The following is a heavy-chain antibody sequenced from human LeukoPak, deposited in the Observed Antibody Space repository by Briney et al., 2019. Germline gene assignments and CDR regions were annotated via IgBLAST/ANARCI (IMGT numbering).Heavy chain of an antibody. D-gene: IGHD6-19*01. CDR1: GGTFSSYA. CDR2: IIPIFGTA. Sequence: SVKVSCKASGGTFSSYAISWVRQAPGQGLEWMGGIIPIFGTANYAQKFQGRVTITADESTSTAYMELSSLRSEDTAVYYCARDHDDKYSSAEIWGQGTMVTVSS. CDR3: ARDHDDKYSSAEI. J-gene: IGHJ3*02. V-gene: IGHV1-69*01.